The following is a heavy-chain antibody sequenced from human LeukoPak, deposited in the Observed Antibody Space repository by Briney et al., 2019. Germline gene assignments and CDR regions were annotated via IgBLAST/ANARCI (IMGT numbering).Heavy chain of an antibody. CDR3: ARDRCSGGSCYLFDY. CDR2: INPNSGGT. J-gene: IGHJ4*02. D-gene: IGHD2-15*01. CDR1: GYTFTGYY. V-gene: IGHV1-2*02. Sequence: ASVKVSCKASGYTFTGYYMHWVRQAPGRGLEWMGWINPNSGGTNYAQKFQGRVTMTRDTSISTAYMELSRLRSDDTAVYYCARDRCSGGSCYLFDYWGEGTLVTVSS.